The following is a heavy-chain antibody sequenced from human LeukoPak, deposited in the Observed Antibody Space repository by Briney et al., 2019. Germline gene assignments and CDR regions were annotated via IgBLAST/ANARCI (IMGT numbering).Heavy chain of an antibody. Sequence: GASVKVSCKASGYTFTSYDINWVRQATGQGLEWMGWMNPNSGNTGYAQKFQGRVTITRNTSISTAYMELSSLRSEDTAVYYCARVDSLEWLFTADDRPGAFDIWGQGTMVTVSS. V-gene: IGHV1-8*03. CDR3: ARVDSLEWLFTADDRPGAFDI. CDR2: MNPNSGNT. J-gene: IGHJ3*02. CDR1: GYTFTSYD. D-gene: IGHD3-3*01.